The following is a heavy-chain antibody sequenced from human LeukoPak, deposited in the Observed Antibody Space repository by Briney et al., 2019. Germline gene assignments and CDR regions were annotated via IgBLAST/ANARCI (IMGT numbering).Heavy chain of an antibody. Sequence: ASVKVSCKASGYTFTSYYMHWVRQAPGQGLEWMGIINPSGGSTSYAQKFQGRVTITADRSTTTAQMELSGLRDEDTAMYYCVYGEWELVPSTWGQGTLVTVSS. CDR1: GYTFTSYY. J-gene: IGHJ5*02. CDR3: VYGEWELVPST. V-gene: IGHV1-46*01. CDR2: INPSGGST. D-gene: IGHD1-26*01.